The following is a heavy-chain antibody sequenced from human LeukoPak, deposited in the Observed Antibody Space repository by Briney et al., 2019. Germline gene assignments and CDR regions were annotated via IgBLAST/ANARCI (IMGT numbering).Heavy chain of an antibody. V-gene: IGHV1/OR15-1*01. CDR3: ARGPGLDIVLVTWDY. D-gene: IGHD2-2*01. Sequence: ASVKVSCKASGYIFTDYYMHWVRQAPGQELGWMGRINPNSGGTNYAQKFQGRVTMTRDTSISTAYTELSSLRSEDTATYYCARGPGLDIVLVTWDYWGQGTLVTVSS. CDR2: INPNSGGT. J-gene: IGHJ4*02. CDR1: GYIFTDYY.